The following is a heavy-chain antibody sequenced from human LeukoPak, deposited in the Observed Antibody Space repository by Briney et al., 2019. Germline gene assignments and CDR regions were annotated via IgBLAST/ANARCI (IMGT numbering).Heavy chain of an antibody. CDR1: GGSISSYY. D-gene: IGHD3-10*01. Sequence: SETLSLTCTVSGGSISSYYWSWIRQPAGKGLEWIGRIYTSGSTNYNPSLKSRVTMSVDTSKNQFSLKLSSVTAADTAVYYCARGGRSMVRGTTAFDIWGQGTMVTVSS. CDR3: ARGGRSMVRGTTAFDI. CDR2: IYTSGST. V-gene: IGHV4-4*07. J-gene: IGHJ3*02.